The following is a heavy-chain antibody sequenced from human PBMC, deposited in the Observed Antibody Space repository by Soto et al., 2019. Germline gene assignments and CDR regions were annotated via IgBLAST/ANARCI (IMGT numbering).Heavy chain of an antibody. Sequence: ASVKVSCKASGYTFTSYDINWVRQATGQGLEWMGWMNPNSGNTGYAQKFQGRVTMTRNTPISTAYMELSSLRSEDTAVYYCARISSGYQNDAFDIWGQGTMVTVSS. CDR3: ARISSGYQNDAFDI. D-gene: IGHD3-22*01. CDR1: GYTFTSYD. CDR2: MNPNSGNT. V-gene: IGHV1-8*01. J-gene: IGHJ3*02.